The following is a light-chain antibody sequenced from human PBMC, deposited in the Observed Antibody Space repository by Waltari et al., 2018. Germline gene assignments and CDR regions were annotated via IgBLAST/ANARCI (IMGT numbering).Light chain of an antibody. V-gene: IGKV3-20*01. CDR3: QHYVRLPVT. CDR1: QIISRA. CDR2: DVS. J-gene: IGKJ1*01. Sequence: IMLTQSPGTLSLSPGERATLSCRASQIISRALAWYQQKPGQAPRLLIYDVSTSASGIPDRFSGSGSGTDFSLTISRLESEDFAVYYCQHYVRLPVTFGQGTKLEFK.